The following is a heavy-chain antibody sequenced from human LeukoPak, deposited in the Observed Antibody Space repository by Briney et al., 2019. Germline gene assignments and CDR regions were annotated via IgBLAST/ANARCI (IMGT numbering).Heavy chain of an antibody. CDR3: ARGRGSILLRRIWVY. J-gene: IGHJ4*02. V-gene: IGHV1-2*02. Sequence: ASVKVSCKASGYTFTGYYMHWVRQAPGQGLEWMGWINPNSGGTNYAQKFQGRVTMTRNTSISTAYMELSSLRSEDTAVYYCARGRGSILLRRIWVYWGQGTLVTVSS. D-gene: IGHD3-10*01. CDR1: GYTFTGYY. CDR2: INPNSGGT.